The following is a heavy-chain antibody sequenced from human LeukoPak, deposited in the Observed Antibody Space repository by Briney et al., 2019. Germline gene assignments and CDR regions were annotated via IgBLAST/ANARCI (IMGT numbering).Heavy chain of an antibody. CDR1: GFTFSSYG. CDR3: AKEGWLRESFDY. Sequence: GGSLRLSCAASGFTFSSYGMHWVRQAPGKGLEWVAVISYDGSNKYYADSVKGRFTISRDNSRNTLYLQMNSLRAEDTAVYYCAKEGWLRESFDYWGQGTLVTVSS. D-gene: IGHD5-12*01. CDR2: ISYDGSNK. V-gene: IGHV3-30*18. J-gene: IGHJ4*02.